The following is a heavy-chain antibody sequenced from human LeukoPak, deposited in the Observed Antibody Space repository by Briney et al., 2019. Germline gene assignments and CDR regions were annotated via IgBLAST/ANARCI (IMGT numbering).Heavy chain of an antibody. D-gene: IGHD6-25*01. V-gene: IGHV3-23*01. CDR2: ISGSGGST. CDR3: AKGSEEDYYYYGMDV. J-gene: IGHJ6*04. CDR1: GFIFSSYA. Sequence: GGSLRLSCAASGFIFSSYAMSWVRQAPGKGLEWVSAISGSGGSTYYADSVKGRFTISRDNSKNTLYLQMNSLRAEDTAVYYCAKGSEEDYYYYGMDVWGKGTTVTVSS.